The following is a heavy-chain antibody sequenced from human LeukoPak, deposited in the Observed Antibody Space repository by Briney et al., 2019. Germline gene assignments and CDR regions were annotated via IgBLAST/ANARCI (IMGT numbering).Heavy chain of an antibody. CDR2: IHASDIT. Sequence: PSQTLSLTCTVSGGSISSGSYYWNWIRQTAGKRLEWIGRIHASDITNYNPSLKSRVTISVDTSKNQFSLELKSVTVADAAVYYCATTYCDDMTCYRFDSWGQGTLLTVSS. CDR1: GGSISSGSYY. V-gene: IGHV4-61*02. D-gene: IGHD2-21*01. CDR3: ATTYCDDMTCYRFDS. J-gene: IGHJ4*01.